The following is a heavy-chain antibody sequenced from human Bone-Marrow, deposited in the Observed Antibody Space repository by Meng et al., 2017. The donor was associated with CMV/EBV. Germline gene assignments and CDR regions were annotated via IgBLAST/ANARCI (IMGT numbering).Heavy chain of an antibody. Sequence: GGSLRLSWAASGFTVSGYYMSWVRQAPGKGLEFVSVISSGGFTYYADSVKGRCTISRDNSKNTLYLQMNSLRAEDTALYYCARGPSGSFGGVDYWGPGTLITVSS. CDR2: ISSGGFT. CDR3: ARGPSGSFGGVDY. D-gene: IGHD1-26*01. CDR1: GFTVSGYY. V-gene: IGHV3-53*01. J-gene: IGHJ4*02.